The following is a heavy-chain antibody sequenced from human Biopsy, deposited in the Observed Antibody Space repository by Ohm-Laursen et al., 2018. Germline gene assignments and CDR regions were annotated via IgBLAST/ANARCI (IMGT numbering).Heavy chain of an antibody. CDR2: IYYSVMT. J-gene: IGHJ2*01. Sequence: SETLSLTCTVSGDSVTKYYWGWIRQPPGKGLEWIGHIYYSVMTNYNPSLQSRVSISVDTSRNQVSLTLSSVTAADTAVYYCASAGYNPDWNFDLWGRGTRVTVSS. CDR3: ASAGYNPDWNFDL. D-gene: IGHD5-24*01. V-gene: IGHV4-59*02. CDR1: GDSVTKYY.